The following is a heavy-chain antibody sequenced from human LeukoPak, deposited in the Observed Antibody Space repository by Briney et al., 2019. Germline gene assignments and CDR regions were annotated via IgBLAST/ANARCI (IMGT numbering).Heavy chain of an antibody. J-gene: IGHJ4*02. CDR2: IYTSGST. V-gene: IGHV4-61*02. CDR1: GGSISSGSYY. CDR3: ARGYSYGYSY. Sequence: PSETLSLTRTVSGGSISSGSYYWSWIRQPAGKRLEWIGRIYTSGSTNYNPSLKSRVTISVDTSKNQFSLKLSSVTAADTAVYYCARGYSYGYSYWGQGTLVTVSS. D-gene: IGHD5-18*01.